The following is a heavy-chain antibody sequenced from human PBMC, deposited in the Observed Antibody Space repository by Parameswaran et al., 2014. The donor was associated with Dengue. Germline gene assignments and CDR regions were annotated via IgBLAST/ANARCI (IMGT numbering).Heavy chain of an antibody. D-gene: IGHD4-17*01. CDR3: GKGVRREHGDLGVSDF. Sequence: RWIRQPPGKGLEWVSTFSSNAATTYYADSVKGRFSISRDNSKNTLYLQMNSLRADDTAVYFCGKGVRREHGDLGVSDFWGQGTLVTVSS. J-gene: IGHJ4*02. V-gene: IGHV3-23*01. CDR2: FSSNAATT.